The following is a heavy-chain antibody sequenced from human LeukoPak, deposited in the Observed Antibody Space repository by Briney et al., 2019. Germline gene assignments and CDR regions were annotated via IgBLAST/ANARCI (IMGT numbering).Heavy chain of an antibody. CDR2: IYTSGST. CDR1: GGSISSYY. Sequence: PSETLSLTCTVSGGSISSYYWSWIRQPAGKGLEWIGRIYTSGSTNYNPSLKSRVTMSVDTSKNQFSLKLSSVTAADTAVYYCVRVSLGGLSVGDYFDYWGQGTLVTVSS. J-gene: IGHJ4*02. CDR3: VRVSLGGLSVGDYFDY. V-gene: IGHV4-4*07.